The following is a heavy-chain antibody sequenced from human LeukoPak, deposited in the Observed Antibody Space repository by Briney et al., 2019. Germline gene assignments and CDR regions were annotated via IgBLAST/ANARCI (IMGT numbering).Heavy chain of an antibody. CDR3: AKGSTAGWLVAYYMDV. V-gene: IGHV3-30*02. D-gene: IGHD6-19*01. CDR1: GFTFSSYG. CDR2: IRYDGSDK. Sequence: GGSLRLSWAASGFTFSSYGMHWVRQAPGKGLEWVAFIRYDGSDKYYADSVKGRFTISRDNSKNTLYLQMNSLRAEDTAVYYCAKGSTAGWLVAYYMDVWGKGTTVTVSS. J-gene: IGHJ6*03.